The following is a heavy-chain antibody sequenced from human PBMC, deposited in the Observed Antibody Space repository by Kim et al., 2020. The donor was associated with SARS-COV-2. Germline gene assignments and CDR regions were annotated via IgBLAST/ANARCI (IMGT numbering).Heavy chain of an antibody. CDR3: VSPPGGAFDI. J-gene: IGHJ3*02. Sequence: GGSLRLSCAASGFTFSDHSMDWVRQAPGKGLEWVGRVRHKDKSYTTDYAASVKGRFTISRDDSKNSLYLQMNRLKSEDTAMYYCVSPPGGAFDIWGQGTMVTVSS. CDR1: GFTFSDHS. V-gene: IGHV3-72*01. CDR2: VRHKDKSYTT.